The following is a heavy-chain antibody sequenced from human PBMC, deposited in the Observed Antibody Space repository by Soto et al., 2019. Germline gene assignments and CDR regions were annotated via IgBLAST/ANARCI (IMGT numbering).Heavy chain of an antibody. CDR3: TRHPDAGTVDY. D-gene: IGHD6-13*01. J-gene: IGHJ4*02. CDR1: GFTFSDYW. V-gene: IGHV3-7*01. CDR2: MDPTGSHR. Sequence: EVQLVESGGHLVQPGGSLRVSCAASGFTFSDYWMSWVRQAPGKGLEWVAIMDPTGSHRNYVDSVKGRFIIARDNAEKSLSLYMNSLRGDDTAVYYCTRHPDAGTVDYLGQGTLVTVSS.